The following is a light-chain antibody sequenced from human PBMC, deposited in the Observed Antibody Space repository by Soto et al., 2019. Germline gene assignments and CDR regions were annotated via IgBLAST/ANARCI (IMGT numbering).Light chain of an antibody. CDR1: QSVSNNY. V-gene: IGKV3-20*01. Sequence: EGVLTQYPGTLSLSPCERATLSCRASQSVSNNYLAWYQQKPGQAPRLLIYGASNRATGIPDRFSGSGSGTDFTLTISRLEPEDFAVYYCQQYGSSGTFGQGTKVDIK. J-gene: IGKJ1*01. CDR3: QQYGSSGT. CDR2: GAS.